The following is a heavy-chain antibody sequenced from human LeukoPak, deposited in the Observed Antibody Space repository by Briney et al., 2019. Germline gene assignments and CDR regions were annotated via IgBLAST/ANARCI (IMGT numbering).Heavy chain of an antibody. J-gene: IGHJ6*02. CDR3: ARDRSYSYGYVRYGMDV. D-gene: IGHD5-18*01. V-gene: IGHV3-66*01. CDR1: GFTVSSNY. CDR2: IYSGGST. Sequence: PGGSLRLSCAASGFTVSSNYMSWVRRAPGKGLEWVSVIYSGGSTYYADSVKGRFTISRDNSKNTLYLQMNSLRAEDTAVYYCARDRSYSYGYVRYGMDVWGQGTTVTVSS.